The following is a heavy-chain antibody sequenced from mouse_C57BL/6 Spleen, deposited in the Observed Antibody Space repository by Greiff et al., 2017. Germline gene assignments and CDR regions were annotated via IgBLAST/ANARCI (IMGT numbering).Heavy chain of an antibody. CDR2: IHPNSGST. CDR3: ASHYYGSSGGY. J-gene: IGHJ2*01. V-gene: IGHV1-64*01. CDR1: GYTFTSYW. D-gene: IGHD1-1*01. Sequence: QVQLQQPGAELVKPGASVKLSCKASGYTFTSYWMHWVKQRPGQGLEWIGMIHPNSGSTNYNEKFKSKATLTVDKSSSTAYMQLRSLTSEDSAVYYCASHYYGSSGGYWGQGTTLTVSS.